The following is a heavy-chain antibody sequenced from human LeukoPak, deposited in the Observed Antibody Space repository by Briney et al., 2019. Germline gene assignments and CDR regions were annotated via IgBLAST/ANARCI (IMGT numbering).Heavy chain of an antibody. Sequence: LETLSLTCTVSGGSISSYYWSWIRQPPGKGLEWIGYIYYSGSTNYNPSLKSRVTISVDTSKNQFSLKLSSVTAADTAVYYCASSGIAAAADDAFDIWGQGTMVTVSS. J-gene: IGHJ3*02. CDR2: IYYSGST. D-gene: IGHD6-13*01. V-gene: IGHV4-59*08. CDR3: ASSGIAAAADDAFDI. CDR1: GGSISSYY.